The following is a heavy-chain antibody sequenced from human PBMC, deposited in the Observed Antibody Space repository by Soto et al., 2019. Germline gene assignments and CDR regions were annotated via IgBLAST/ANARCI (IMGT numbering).Heavy chain of an antibody. V-gene: IGHV4-59*12. Sequence: SETLSLTCTVSGGSISSYYWSWIRQPPGKGLEWIGYISYSGSTNYNPSLKSRVTLSLDTSKNQFSLQLNSVTPEDTAVYYCARTQSVFDYWGQGTQVTVSS. CDR3: ARTQSVFDY. J-gene: IGHJ4*02. CDR2: ISYSGST. CDR1: GGSISSYY.